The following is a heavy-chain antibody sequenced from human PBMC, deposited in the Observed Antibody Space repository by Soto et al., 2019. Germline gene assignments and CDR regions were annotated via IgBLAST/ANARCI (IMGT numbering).Heavy chain of an antibody. J-gene: IGHJ4*02. Sequence: EVQLLESGGGLVQPGGSLRLSCAASGFTFSSYAMSWVRQAPGKGLEWVSAISGSGGSTYYADSVKGRFTISRDNSKNTLYLQMNSLRAEDTAVYYCAQADSSGYYFEPFDCWGQGTLVTVSS. CDR2: ISGSGGST. CDR1: GFTFSSYA. CDR3: AQADSSGYYFEPFDC. V-gene: IGHV3-23*01. D-gene: IGHD3-22*01.